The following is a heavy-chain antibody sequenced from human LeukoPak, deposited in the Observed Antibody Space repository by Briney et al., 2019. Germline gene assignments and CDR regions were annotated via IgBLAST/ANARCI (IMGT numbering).Heavy chain of an antibody. V-gene: IGHV4-59*01. Sequence: SETLSLTCTVSGGSISTYCWSWIRQPPGKGLEWVGYIYYSGSTNYNPSLKSRVTISVDTSKNQFSLKLSSVTAADTAVFYCARAPLKYCSSISCYGGWFFDYWGQGTLATVSS. D-gene: IGHD2-2*01. CDR2: IYYSGST. J-gene: IGHJ4*02. CDR3: ARAPLKYCSSISCYGGWFFDY. CDR1: GGSISTYC.